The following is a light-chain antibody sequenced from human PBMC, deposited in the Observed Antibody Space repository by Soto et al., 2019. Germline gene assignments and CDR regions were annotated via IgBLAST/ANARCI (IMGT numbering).Light chain of an antibody. Sequence: DIQMTQSPSTLSASVGDRVTITCRASQSISGLLAWYQQKPGKAPKLLIYKASGLESGVPSRFSGSGSGTEFTLTINGLKHDDFDTYYCQQHNTFWTFGQGTKVDIK. J-gene: IGKJ1*01. CDR2: KAS. CDR1: QSISGL. CDR3: QQHNTFWT. V-gene: IGKV1-5*03.